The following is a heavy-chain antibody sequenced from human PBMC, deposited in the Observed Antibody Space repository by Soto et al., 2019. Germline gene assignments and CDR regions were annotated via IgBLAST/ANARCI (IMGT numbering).Heavy chain of an antibody. J-gene: IGHJ6*02. CDR1: GYSFTSYW. Sequence: GESLKISCKGSGYSFTSYWIGWVRQMPGKGLEWMGIIYPGDSDTRYSPSFQGQVTISADKSISTAYLQWSSLKASDTAMYYCAGGGVRGVITRTRDYYGMDVWGQGTTVT. V-gene: IGHV5-51*01. CDR3: AGGGVRGVITRTRDYYGMDV. CDR2: IYPGDSDT. D-gene: IGHD3-10*01.